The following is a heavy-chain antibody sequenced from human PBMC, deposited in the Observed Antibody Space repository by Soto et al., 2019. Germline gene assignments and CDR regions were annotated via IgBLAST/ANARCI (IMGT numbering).Heavy chain of an antibody. Sequence: GGSLRLSCAASGFTFSSYAMSWVRQAPGKGLEWVSAISGSGGSTYYADSVKGRFTISRDNSKNTLYLQMNSLRAEDTAVYYCAKPRRDCSSTSCYFRAQSFDYWGQGTLVTVSS. D-gene: IGHD2-2*01. CDR1: GFTFSSYA. J-gene: IGHJ4*02. CDR2: ISGSGGST. CDR3: AKPRRDCSSTSCYFRAQSFDY. V-gene: IGHV3-23*01.